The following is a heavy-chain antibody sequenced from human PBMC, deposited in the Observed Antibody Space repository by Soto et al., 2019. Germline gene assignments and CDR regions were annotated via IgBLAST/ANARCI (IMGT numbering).Heavy chain of an antibody. D-gene: IGHD3-16*01. J-gene: IGHJ4*02. CDR1: GGSISSYC. CDR3: SRGILV. Sequence: PSETLSLTCTVSGGSISSYCWSWIRQPPGKGLEWIGYISYGGSTYYNASLKGRVTISVDTSKNQFSLKLSSVTAADTAVYYCSRGILVWGQGTLVTVSS. V-gene: IGHV4-59*06. CDR2: ISYGGST.